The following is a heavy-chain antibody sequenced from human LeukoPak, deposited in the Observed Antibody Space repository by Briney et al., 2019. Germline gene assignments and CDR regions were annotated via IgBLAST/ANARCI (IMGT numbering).Heavy chain of an antibody. CDR2: IDSSGSN. J-gene: IGHJ4*02. CDR3: EGRLGEGCYLSH. CDR1: GGSISGYY. Sequence: SGTLSLTCTVSGGSISGYYWSWFRHTPGKGLEWLGYIDSSGSNDYNPYVRSSLTIAVDKTKIQFYMKLLSVAAADTAVYFSEGRLGEGCYLSHWGQGTVVTVSS. V-gene: IGHV4-4*08. D-gene: IGHD3-16*02.